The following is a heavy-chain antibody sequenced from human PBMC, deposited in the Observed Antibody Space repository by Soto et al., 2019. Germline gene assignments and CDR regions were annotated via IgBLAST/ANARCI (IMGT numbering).Heavy chain of an antibody. V-gene: IGHV1-18*04. CDR1: GYTFTSYG. J-gene: IGHJ3*02. CDR3: ERVRSGYSYGYDAFDI. D-gene: IGHD5-18*01. Sequence: ASVKVSCKASGYTFTSYGISWVRQAPGQGLEWMGWISAYNGNTNYAQKLQGRVTMTTDTSTSTAYMELSSLRSDDTAVYYCERVRSGYSYGYDAFDIWGQGTMVTVS. CDR2: ISAYNGNT.